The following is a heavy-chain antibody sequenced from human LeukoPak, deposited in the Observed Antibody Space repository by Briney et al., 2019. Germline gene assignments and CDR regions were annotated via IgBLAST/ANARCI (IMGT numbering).Heavy chain of an antibody. J-gene: IGHJ4*02. CDR1: GGSFSGYY. V-gene: IGHV4-34*01. D-gene: IGHD4-11*01. CDR3: ARDLMSDSNYGVDFDY. CDR2: INHSGST. Sequence: PETLSLTCAVYGGSFSGYYWSWIRQPPGKGLEWIGEINHSGSTNYNPSLKSRVTISVDTSKNQFSLKLSSVTAADTAVYYCARDLMSDSNYGVDFDYWGQGTLVTVSS.